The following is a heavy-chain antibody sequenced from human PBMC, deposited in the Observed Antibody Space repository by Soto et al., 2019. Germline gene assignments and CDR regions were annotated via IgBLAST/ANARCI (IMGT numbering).Heavy chain of an antibody. Sequence: KTSETLSLTCTVSGGSISSYYWSWIRQPPGKGLEWIGYIYYSGSTNYNPSLKSRVTISVDTSKNQFSLRLSSVTAADTAVYYCARAVVPAATSAAWFDPWGQGTLVTVSS. CDR2: IYYSGST. CDR1: GGSISSYY. J-gene: IGHJ5*02. CDR3: ARAVVPAATSAAWFDP. D-gene: IGHD2-2*01. V-gene: IGHV4-59*01.